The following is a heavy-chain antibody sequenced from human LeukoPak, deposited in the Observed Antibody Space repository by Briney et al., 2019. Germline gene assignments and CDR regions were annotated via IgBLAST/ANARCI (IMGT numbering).Heavy chain of an antibody. J-gene: IGHJ4*02. V-gene: IGHV3-48*03. D-gene: IGHD3-10*01. CDR2: ISRSGDAI. CDR1: GFTFSRYE. Sequence: GGSLRLSCAASGFTFSRYEMNWVRQAPGKGLEWVSYISRSGDAIYFADSVKGRFTISRDNAKNSLYLQMSSLRAEDTAVYYCARDYASDYWGQGTLVTVSS. CDR3: ARDYASDY.